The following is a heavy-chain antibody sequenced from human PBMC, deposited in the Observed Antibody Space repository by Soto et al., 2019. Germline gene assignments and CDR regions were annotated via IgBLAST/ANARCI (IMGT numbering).Heavy chain of an antibody. CDR2: TYYRSKWYN. D-gene: IGHD6-13*01. V-gene: IGHV6-1*01. CDR3: VRGEGSSRYCYYGMDV. Sequence: SQTLSLTCAISGDSVSSNSAAWNWIRQSPSRGLEWLGRTYYRSKWYNDYAVSVKSRITINPDTSKNQFSLQLNSVTPEDTAVYYCVRGEGSSRYCYYGMDVWGQGTTVTVSS. CDR1: GDSVSSNSAA. J-gene: IGHJ6*02.